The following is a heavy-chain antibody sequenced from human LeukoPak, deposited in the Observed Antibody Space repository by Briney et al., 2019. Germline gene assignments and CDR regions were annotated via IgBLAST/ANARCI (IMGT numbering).Heavy chain of an antibody. V-gene: IGHV4-34*01. CDR3: ARGEKRIAVAGPYFDY. CDR2: INHSGST. CDR1: GASISSYY. Sequence: SSETLSLTCTVSGASISSYYWSWIRQPPGKGLEWIGEINHSGSTNYNPSLKSRVTISVDTSKNQFSLKLSSVTAADTAVYYCARGEKRIAVAGPYFDYWGQGTLVTVSS. J-gene: IGHJ4*02. D-gene: IGHD6-19*01.